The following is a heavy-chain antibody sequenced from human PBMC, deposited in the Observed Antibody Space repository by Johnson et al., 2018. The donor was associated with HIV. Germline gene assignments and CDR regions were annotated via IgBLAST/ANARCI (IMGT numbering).Heavy chain of an antibody. J-gene: IGHJ3*02. CDR3: AKDEPYNLNAFDI. Sequence: QVQLVESGGGVVQPGRSLRLSCAASGFTLSTYGMHWVRQAPGKGLEWVAVISYDGSNKYYADSVKGRFTTSRDNSKNTLYLQMNILRSEDTAVYYCAKDEPYNLNAFDIWGQGTMVTVSS. V-gene: IGHV3-30*18. D-gene: IGHD5-24*01. CDR2: ISYDGSNK. CDR1: GFTLSTYG.